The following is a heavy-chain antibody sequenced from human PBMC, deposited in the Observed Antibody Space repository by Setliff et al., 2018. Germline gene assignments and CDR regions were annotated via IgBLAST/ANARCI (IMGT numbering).Heavy chain of an antibody. CDR1: GFTFRTYE. V-gene: IGHV3-48*03. J-gene: IGHJ4*02. D-gene: IGHD5-12*01. CDR3: AKVPNSGGYAGPFDF. CDR2: THTDGITI. Sequence: GGSLRLSCEASGFTFRTYEMIWVRQAPGKGLERVSKTHTDGITIYSDSVRGRFTISRDSTKNSLHLQMTSLSAEDTAVYYCAKVPNSGGYAGPFDFWGQGTLVTVSS.